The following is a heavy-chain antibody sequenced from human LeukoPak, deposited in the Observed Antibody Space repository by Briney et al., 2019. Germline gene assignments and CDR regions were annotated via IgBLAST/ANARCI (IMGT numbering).Heavy chain of an antibody. D-gene: IGHD4-17*01. V-gene: IGHV3-66*02. J-gene: IGHJ6*02. CDR1: GFTVNSNY. Sequence: GGSLRPFRAASGFTVNSNYMSCVRQAPGEGLEGLPVIYSGGSTYYADSVKGRFTISRDNSTNTLYLQMNSLRAEDTAVYYCARDLHGDYASYYYGMDVWGQGTTVTVSS. CDR2: IYSGGST. CDR3: ARDLHGDYASYYYGMDV.